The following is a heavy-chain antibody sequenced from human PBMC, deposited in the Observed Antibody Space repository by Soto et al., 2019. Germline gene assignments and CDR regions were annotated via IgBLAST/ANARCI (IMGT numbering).Heavy chain of an antibody. D-gene: IGHD3-10*01. Sequence: EVQLLESGGGLVQPVGSLRLSCGVSGFTFNDFEMNWVRQAPGKGLEWLAYIDGSGTTKKYADSVRGRFTISRDNPNNSLFLQMSSLSAADTAIYYCARGFGRFNYWGQGTLVSVSS. CDR2: IDGSGTTK. V-gene: IGHV3-48*03. J-gene: IGHJ4*02. CDR3: ARGFGRFNY. CDR1: GFTFNDFE.